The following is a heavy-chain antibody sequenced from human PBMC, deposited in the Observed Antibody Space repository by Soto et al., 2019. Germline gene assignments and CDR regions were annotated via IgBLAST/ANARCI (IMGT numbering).Heavy chain of an antibody. CDR1: GYRFSSFW. J-gene: IGHJ6*02. CDR3: ARTAAAGKYYYGMDV. V-gene: IGHV5-51*01. D-gene: IGHD6-13*01. CDR2: IYPGDSDT. Sequence: GESLKLSCKISGYRFSSFWIGWARQMPGKGLEWMGIIYPGDSDTRYSLSFQGQVTISADKSISTAYLQWSSLKASDTAMYYCARTAAAGKYYYGMDVWGQGNTVTVSS.